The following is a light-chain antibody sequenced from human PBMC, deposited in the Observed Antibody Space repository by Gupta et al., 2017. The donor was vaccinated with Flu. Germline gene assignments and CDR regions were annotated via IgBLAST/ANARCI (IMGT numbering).Light chain of an antibody. Sequence: SYDLLPPPPSSVSPGQTAGITCSGDKLDEKYACWYQQKPGQSPVLIVYQDTNRPSAIPDRFSGSNTGNTATLTISGTQAMDEADYYGRECDRGPSVFGGGTKLTVL. J-gene: IGLJ3*02. CDR1: KLDEKY. V-gene: IGLV3-1*01. CDR2: QDT. CDR3: RECDRGPSV.